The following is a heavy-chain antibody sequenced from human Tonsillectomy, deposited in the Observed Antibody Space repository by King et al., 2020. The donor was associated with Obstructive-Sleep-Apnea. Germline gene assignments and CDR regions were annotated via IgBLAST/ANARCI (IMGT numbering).Heavy chain of an antibody. J-gene: IGHJ4*02. V-gene: IGHV4-59*01. D-gene: IGHD5-18*01. CDR3: ARDSNLLRGYSYGFDY. Sequence: VQLQESGPGLVKPSETLSLTCTVSVGSISSYYWSWIRQPPGKGLEWIGYIYYSGSTNYNPSLKGRVTISVDTSKNQFSLKLSSVTAADTAVYYCARDSNLLRGYSYGFDYWGQGTLVTVSS. CDR2: IYYSGST. CDR1: VGSISSYY.